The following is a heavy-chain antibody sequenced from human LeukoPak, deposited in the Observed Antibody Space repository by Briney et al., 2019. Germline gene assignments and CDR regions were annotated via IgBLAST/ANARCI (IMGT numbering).Heavy chain of an antibody. Sequence: SETLSLTCTVSGGSVSDSASYWGWIRQPPGKGLEYIGNIYHTGSTYYNPSLKSRVITTVDTSKNQFTLKLSSVSAADTAVYYRTRTPMTVAGAYYYSMDVWGQGTTVTVSS. D-gene: IGHD6-19*01. J-gene: IGHJ6*02. V-gene: IGHV4-39*01. CDR1: GGSVSDSASY. CDR2: IYHTGST. CDR3: TRTPMTVAGAYYYSMDV.